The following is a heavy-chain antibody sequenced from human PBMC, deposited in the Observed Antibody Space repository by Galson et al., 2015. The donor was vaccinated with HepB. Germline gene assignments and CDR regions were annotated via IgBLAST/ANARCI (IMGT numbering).Heavy chain of an antibody. Sequence: SVKVSCKASGGTFSSYAISWVRQAPGQGLEWMGRIIPILGIANYAQKFQGRVTITADKSTSTAYMELSSLRSEDTAVYYCAREYCSSTSCYDYYYYYGMDVWGQGTTVTVSS. J-gene: IGHJ6*02. V-gene: IGHV1-69*04. D-gene: IGHD2-2*01. CDR1: GGTFSSYA. CDR3: AREYCSSTSCYDYYYYYGMDV. CDR2: IIPILGIA.